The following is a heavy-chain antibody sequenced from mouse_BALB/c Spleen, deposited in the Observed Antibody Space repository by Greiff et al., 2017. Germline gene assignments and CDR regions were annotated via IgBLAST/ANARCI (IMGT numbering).Heavy chain of an antibody. Sequence: EVKLVESGGGLVKPGGSLKLSCAASGFTFSSYAMSWVRQTPEKRLEWVASISSGGSTYYPDSVKGRFTISRDNARNILYLQMSSLRSEDTAMYYCARESITTASYAMDYWGQGTSVTVSS. D-gene: IGHD1-2*01. CDR2: ISSGGST. CDR3: ARESITTASYAMDY. V-gene: IGHV5-6-5*01. CDR1: GFTFSSYA. J-gene: IGHJ4*01.